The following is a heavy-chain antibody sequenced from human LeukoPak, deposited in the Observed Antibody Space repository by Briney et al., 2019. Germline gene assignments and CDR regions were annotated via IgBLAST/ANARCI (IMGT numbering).Heavy chain of an antibody. CDR1: GFTFSSYA. D-gene: IGHD6-19*01. CDR3: VRDPTAGSGWFGRGYFDY. Sequence: GGSLRLSCAASGFTFSSYAMHWVRQAPGKGLEWVAVISYDGSNKYYADSVKGRFTISRDNSKNTLYLQMNSLRAEDTAVYYCVRDPTAGSGWFGRGYFDYWGQGTLVTVSS. V-gene: IGHV3-30*04. J-gene: IGHJ4*02. CDR2: ISYDGSNK.